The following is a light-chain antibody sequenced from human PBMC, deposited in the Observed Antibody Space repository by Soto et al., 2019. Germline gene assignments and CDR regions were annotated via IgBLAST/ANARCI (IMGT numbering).Light chain of an antibody. CDR3: QQHGQWPIT. J-gene: IGKJ5*01. V-gene: IGKV3D-15*01. CDR1: QSVNSN. CDR2: GIS. Sequence: EVVMTHSTSTLSVSPGERAPLSCTLSQSVNSNYLAWYQQKPGQAPRLLIYGISKRATDIPDRFSGSGSGTEFTLTISSLQPEDFATYYCQQHGQWPITFGQRTRLEVK.